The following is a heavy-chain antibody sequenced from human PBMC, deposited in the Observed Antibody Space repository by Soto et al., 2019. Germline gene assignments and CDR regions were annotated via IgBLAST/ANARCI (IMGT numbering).Heavy chain of an antibody. Sequence: PGESLKISCKGSGYSFTSYWIGWVRQMPGKGLEWMGIIYPGDSDTRCSPSFQGQVTISADKSISTAYLQWSSLKASDTAMYYCARAYNWNYDHDAFDIWGQGTMVTVSS. V-gene: IGHV5-51*01. J-gene: IGHJ3*02. CDR2: IYPGDSDT. CDR3: ARAYNWNYDHDAFDI. CDR1: GYSFTSYW. D-gene: IGHD1-7*01.